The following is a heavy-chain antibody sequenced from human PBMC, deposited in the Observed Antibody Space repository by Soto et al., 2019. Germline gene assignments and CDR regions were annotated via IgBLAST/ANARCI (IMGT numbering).Heavy chain of an antibody. Sequence: EVQLVESGGGLVKPGGSLRLSCAASGFTFTSHNIYWFRQAPGKGLEWVSSISPYDHSFYYADSVKGRFTVSKDNAKSSVFLQMDSLRAEDTAIYYCARELSTIIRAYNWGHGTLVTVSS. V-gene: IGHV3-21*02. CDR3: ARELSTIIRAYN. J-gene: IGHJ4*01. CDR2: ISPYDHSF. CDR1: GFTFTSHN. D-gene: IGHD3-10*01.